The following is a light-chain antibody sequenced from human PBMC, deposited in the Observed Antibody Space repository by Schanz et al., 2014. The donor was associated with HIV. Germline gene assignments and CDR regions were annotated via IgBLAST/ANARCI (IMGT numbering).Light chain of an antibody. J-gene: IGKJ4*01. V-gene: IGKV3-20*01. Sequence: ETVLTQSPDTLSLSPGESATLSCRASQTVSSSSLAWYQQKPGQSPRLLIYAASTRATGIPDRFSGSGSGTDFSLTISRLEPEDFAVYYCQQYGSFFSFGGGTKVEI. CDR1: QTVSSSS. CDR3: QQYGSFFS. CDR2: AAS.